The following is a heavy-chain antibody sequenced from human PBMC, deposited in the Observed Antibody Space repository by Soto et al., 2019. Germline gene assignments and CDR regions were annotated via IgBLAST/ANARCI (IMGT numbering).Heavy chain of an antibody. V-gene: IGHV4-34*01. J-gene: IGHJ5*02. Sequence: SETLSLTCAVYGGSFSGYYWSWIRQPPGKGLEWIGEINHSGSTNYNPSLKSRVTISVDTSKNQFSLKLSSVTAADTAVYYCARGRVMDGYYHNWFDPWGQGTLVTVSS. CDR1: GGSFSGYY. D-gene: IGHD3-22*01. CDR2: INHSGST. CDR3: ARGRVMDGYYHNWFDP.